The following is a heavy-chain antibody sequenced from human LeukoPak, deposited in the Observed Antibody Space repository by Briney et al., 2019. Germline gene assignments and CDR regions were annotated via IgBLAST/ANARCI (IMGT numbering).Heavy chain of an antibody. V-gene: IGHV4-59*12. CDR1: GGSISSYY. Sequence: SETLSLTCTVSGGSISSYYWSWIRQPPGKGLEWIGYIYYSGSTNYNPSLKSRVTMSADTSKNHFSLRLTSVTAADTAVYYCARGSFDSSGYYVFDYWGQGRLVTVSS. CDR2: IYYSGST. D-gene: IGHD3-22*01. J-gene: IGHJ4*02. CDR3: ARGSFDSSGYYVFDY.